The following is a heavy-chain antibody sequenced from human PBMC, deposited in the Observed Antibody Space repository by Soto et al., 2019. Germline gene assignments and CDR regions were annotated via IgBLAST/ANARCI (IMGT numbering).Heavy chain of an antibody. V-gene: IGHV4-39*01. CDR2: VYYSGGA. Sequence: PSETLSLTCAVSGVSIHNSHSFWGWIRQPPGKGLEFITNVYYSGGAHYNPSFKSRVTISVDTATNQVSLMMSSVTAADTAVYFCGRVVEGATRHTDFDSWGQGTLVTVSS. J-gene: IGHJ5*01. CDR1: GVSIHNSHSF. CDR3: GRVVEGATRHTDFDS. D-gene: IGHD2-21*01.